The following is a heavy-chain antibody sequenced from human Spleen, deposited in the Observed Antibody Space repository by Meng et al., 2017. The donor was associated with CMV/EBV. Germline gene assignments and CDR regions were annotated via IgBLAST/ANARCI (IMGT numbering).Heavy chain of an antibody. J-gene: IGHJ6*02. Sequence: SLKISCAASGFTFDDYAMHWVRQAPGKGLEWVSGISWNSGSIGYADSVKGRFTISRDNSKNTLYLQMNSLRAEDTAVYYCAKVRHWYYYYGMDVWGQGTTVTVSS. CDR2: ISWNSGSI. CDR1: GFTFDDYA. V-gene: IGHV3-9*01. CDR3: AKVRHWYYYYGMDV.